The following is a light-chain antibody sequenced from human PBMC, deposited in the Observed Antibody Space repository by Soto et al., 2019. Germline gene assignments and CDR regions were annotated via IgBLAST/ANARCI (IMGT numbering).Light chain of an antibody. J-gene: IGLJ3*02. CDR2: KDS. CDR1: GWPRKY. V-gene: IGLV3-16*01. Sequence: SYELTQPPSVSVSPGQMARITCSGAGWPRKYAYWYQQKQDQPPVLVIHKDSERPSGIPERSSGSSSGTIATLTIPAVQAEDAADDYCLSAYSGRTSSYCVFGGGTKLTVL. CDR3: LSAYSGRTSSYCV.